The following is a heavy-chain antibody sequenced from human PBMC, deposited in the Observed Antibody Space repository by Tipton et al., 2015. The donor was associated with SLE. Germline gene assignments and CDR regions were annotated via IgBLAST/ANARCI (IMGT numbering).Heavy chain of an antibody. J-gene: IGHJ4*02. V-gene: IGHV4-39*07. CDR2: INHSGST. CDR1: GGSISSGGYY. CDR3: ARGDMIVDY. Sequence: TLSLTCTVSGGSISSGGYYWSWIRQPPGKGLEWIGEINHSGSTNYNPSLKSRVTISVDTSKNQFSLKLSSVTAADTAVYYCARGDMIVDYWGQGTLVTVSS. D-gene: IGHD3-22*01.